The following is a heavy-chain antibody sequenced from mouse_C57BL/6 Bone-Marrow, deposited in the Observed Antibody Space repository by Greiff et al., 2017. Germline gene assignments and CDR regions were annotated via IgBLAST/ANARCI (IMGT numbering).Heavy chain of an antibody. D-gene: IGHD2-3*01. CDR2: ISNLAYSI. Sequence: EVQLVESGGGLVQPGGSLKLSCAASGFTFSDYGMAWVRQAPRKGPEWVAFISNLAYSIYYADPVTGRFTISRENAKNTLYLEMSSLRSEDTAMYYCARLGGYYGWFAYWGQGTLVTVSA. CDR3: ARLGGYYGWFAY. V-gene: IGHV5-15*01. J-gene: IGHJ3*01. CDR1: GFTFSDYG.